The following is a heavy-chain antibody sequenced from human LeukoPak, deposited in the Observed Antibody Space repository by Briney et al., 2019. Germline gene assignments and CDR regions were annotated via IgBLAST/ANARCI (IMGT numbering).Heavy chain of an antibody. CDR3: ARDNFGDFAPGAFDM. CDR2: IIPLFGTT. D-gene: IGHD1-1*01. Sequence: GSSVKVSCKASGGTFSSYAISWVRQAPGQRLEWMGRIIPLFGTTDYAEKFQGTVTITADKSTNTAYMELSSLSSEDTATYYCARDNFGDFAPGAFDMWGQGTMVTVSS. CDR1: GGTFSSYA. V-gene: IGHV1-69*06. J-gene: IGHJ3*02.